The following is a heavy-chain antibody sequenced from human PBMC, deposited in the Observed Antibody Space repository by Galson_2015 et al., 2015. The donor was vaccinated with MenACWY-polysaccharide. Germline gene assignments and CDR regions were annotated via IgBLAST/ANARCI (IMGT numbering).Heavy chain of an antibody. D-gene: IGHD4/OR15-4a*01. J-gene: IGHJ5*02. CDR3: TSGGVGSGAKGGNWFDP. V-gene: IGHV3-15*01. Sequence: SLRLSCAASGFTFSNAWMSWVRQAPGKGLEWVGRIKSKTNGGTTDYAAPEKGRFTISRDDSKNTLYLQMNSLKTEDTGVYYCTSGGVGSGAKGGNWFDPWGQGTLVTVSS. CDR2: IKSKTNGGTT. CDR1: GFTFSNAW.